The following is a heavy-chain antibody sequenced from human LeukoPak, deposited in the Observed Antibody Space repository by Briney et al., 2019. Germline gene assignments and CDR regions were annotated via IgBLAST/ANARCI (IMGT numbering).Heavy chain of an antibody. CDR1: GFGLTNFA. Sequence: GGSLRLSCAASGFGLTNFAMSWVRQAPGKGLEWVSLIIGSSGDTFYADSVKGRFTISRDNSKNRLYLQMNSLRAEDTALYYCAKGAYDYIEMGYFDYWGQGTLVTVSS. D-gene: IGHD5-12*01. V-gene: IGHV3-23*01. J-gene: IGHJ4*02. CDR2: IIGSSGDT. CDR3: AKGAYDYIEMGYFDY.